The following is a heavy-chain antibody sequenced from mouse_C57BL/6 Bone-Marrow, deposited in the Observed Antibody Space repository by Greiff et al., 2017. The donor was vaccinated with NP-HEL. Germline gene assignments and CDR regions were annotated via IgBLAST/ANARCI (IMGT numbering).Heavy chain of an antibody. V-gene: IGHV1-19*01. D-gene: IGHD1-1*01. J-gene: IGHJ4*01. CDR2: INPYNGGT. CDR3: ARWGFITTVVGYAMDY. CDR1: GYTFTDYY. Sequence: SGPVLVKPGASVKMSCKASGYTFTDYYMNWVKQSHGKSLEWIGVINPYNGGTSYNQKFKGKATLTVDKSSSTAYMELNSLRSEDSAVYYCARWGFITTVVGYAMDYWGQGTSVTVSS.